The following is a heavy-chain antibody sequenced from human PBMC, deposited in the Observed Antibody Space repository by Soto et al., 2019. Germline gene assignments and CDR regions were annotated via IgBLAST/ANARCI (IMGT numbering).Heavy chain of an antibody. CDR1: GFTFSTYT. D-gene: IGHD2-15*01. CDR2: ISSTTSYI. CDR3: ARVVGYCSGGVCYSDY. Sequence: EVQLVESGGGLVKPGGSLRLSCAASGFTFSTYTMTWGRQAPGKGLDLVSSISSTTSYIYYRDSLRGRFTISRDNAKNSLYLQMNSLRAEDTAVYYWARVVGYCSGGVCYSDYWGQGPLVTVSS. J-gene: IGHJ4*02. V-gene: IGHV3-21*01.